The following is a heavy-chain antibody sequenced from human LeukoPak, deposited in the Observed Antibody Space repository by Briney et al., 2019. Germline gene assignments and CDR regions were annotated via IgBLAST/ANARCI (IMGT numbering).Heavy chain of an antibody. CDR1: GFTFSSYW. D-gene: IGHD2-2*01. Sequence: GGSLRLSCAASGFTFSSYWMHWVRQAPGKGLVWVSRIGTDGSSTSYADSVKGRFTISRDNAKNTLYLQMNSLRAEDTAVYYCARDRYCSSASCYGGDYWGQGTLVTVSS. CDR2: IGTDGSST. V-gene: IGHV3-74*01. J-gene: IGHJ4*02. CDR3: ARDRYCSSASCYGGDY.